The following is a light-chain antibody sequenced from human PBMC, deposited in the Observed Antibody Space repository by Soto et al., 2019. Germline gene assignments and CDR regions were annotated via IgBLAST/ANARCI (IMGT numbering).Light chain of an antibody. J-gene: IGLJ1*01. CDR2: SNN. V-gene: IGLV1-44*01. CDR3: AAWDDSLNGHYV. Sequence: QSVLTQPPSASGTPGQRVTISCSGSSSNIGSNTVNWYQQLPGTAPKLLIYSNNQRPSGVPDRFSGSKSGTSASLAISGLQSEDAADYYCAAWDDSLNGHYVFGTGTKLTVL. CDR1: SSNIGSNT.